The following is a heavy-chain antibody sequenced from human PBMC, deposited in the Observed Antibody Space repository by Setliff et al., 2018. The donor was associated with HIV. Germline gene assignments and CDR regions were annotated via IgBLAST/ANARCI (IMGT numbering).Heavy chain of an antibody. V-gene: IGHV3-11*04. CDR2: ISSRGSTI. J-gene: IGHJ5*02. CDR1: GGSFSGYC. D-gene: IGHD2-2*01. Sequence: LSLTCAVYGGSFSGYCWSWIRQPPGKGLEWVSYISSRGSTIYYADSVKGRFTISRDNAKNSLYLQMNTLRAEDTAVYYCATDYGKYQLLKQNPWGQGTLVTVSS. CDR3: ATDYGKYQLLKQNP.